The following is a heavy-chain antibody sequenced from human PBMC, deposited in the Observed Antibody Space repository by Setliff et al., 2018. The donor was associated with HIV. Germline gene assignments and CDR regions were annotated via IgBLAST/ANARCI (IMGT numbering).Heavy chain of an antibody. D-gene: IGHD3-10*01. Sequence: ASVKVSCKPSGYTFTAYGLSWVRQAPGQGLEWMGWISTYSDETSYAQKLQGRVTMTTDTSTSTAYMELSSLRSEDTAVYYCARESYYGSGSLDYFDYWGQGTLVTVSS. V-gene: IGHV1-18*01. CDR1: GYTFTAYG. CDR3: ARESYYGSGSLDYFDY. CDR2: ISTYSDET. J-gene: IGHJ4*02.